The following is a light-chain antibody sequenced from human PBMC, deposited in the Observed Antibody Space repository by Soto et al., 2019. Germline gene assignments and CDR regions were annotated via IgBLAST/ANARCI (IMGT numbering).Light chain of an antibody. J-gene: IGLJ3*02. CDR2: DTS. Sequence: QAVVPQEPSLTVSPGGTVTLTCASSTGGVTSGHHTYWFQQKPGQTPKILIFDTSKRHSWTPARFSGSLLGGRAALTLSGAQPEDEADYYCLLTFRGPWVFGGGTKLTVL. V-gene: IGLV7-46*01. CDR3: LLTFRGPWV. CDR1: TGGVTSGHH.